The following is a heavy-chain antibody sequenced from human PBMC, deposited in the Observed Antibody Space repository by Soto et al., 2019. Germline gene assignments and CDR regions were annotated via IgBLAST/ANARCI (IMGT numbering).Heavy chain of an antibody. CDR3: AREGCSGGSCSNPPPNYYYYYGMDV. CDR1: GYTFTSYG. J-gene: IGHJ6*02. CDR2: ISAYNGNT. V-gene: IGHV1-18*01. Sequence: QVQLVQSGAEVKKPGASVKVSCKASGYTFTSYGISWVRQAPGQGLEWMGWISAYNGNTNYAQKLQGRVTMTTDTSTSTAYMELRSLRSDDTAVYYCAREGCSGGSCSNPPPNYYYYYGMDVWGQGTTVTVSS. D-gene: IGHD2-15*01.